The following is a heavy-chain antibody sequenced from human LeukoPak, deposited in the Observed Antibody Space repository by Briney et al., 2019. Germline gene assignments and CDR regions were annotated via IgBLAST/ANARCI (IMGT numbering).Heavy chain of an antibody. CDR3: ARPRDYGAPNVDYYYGLDV. D-gene: IGHD4-17*01. CDR1: GFTFGSYS. V-gene: IGHV3-21*01. Sequence: GGSLRLSCEASGFTFGSYSMNWVRQAPGKGLEWVSSISSSSSNIYYADSVRGRCTISRDNAKNSLYLPMNSLRAEDTALYYCARPRDYGAPNVDYYYGLDVWGQGTTVTVSS. J-gene: IGHJ6*02. CDR2: ISSSSSNI.